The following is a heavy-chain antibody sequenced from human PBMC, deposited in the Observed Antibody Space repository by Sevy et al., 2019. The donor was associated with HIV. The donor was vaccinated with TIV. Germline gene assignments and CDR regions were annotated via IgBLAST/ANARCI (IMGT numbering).Heavy chain of an antibody. V-gene: IGHV3-23*01. D-gene: IGHD3-16*01. J-gene: IGHJ4*02. CDR1: GFTFNTYA. CDR3: AKETQGGYFDY. CDR2: IRGSGGST. Sequence: GGSLRLSCTASGFTFNTYAMSWVRQAPGKGLEWVAAIRGSGGSTYYADSVKGRFTISRDNSKDTLYLQMNSLRAEDTAVYYCAKETQGGYFDYWGQGTLVTVSS.